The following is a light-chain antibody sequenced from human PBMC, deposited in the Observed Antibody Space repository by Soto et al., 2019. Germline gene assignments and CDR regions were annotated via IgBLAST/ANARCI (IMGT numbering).Light chain of an antibody. CDR2: DVS. CDR1: SSDVGGSNG. Sequence: QSALTQPPSVSGSPGQSVAISCTGTSSDVGGSNGVSWYQQPPGTAPKLIIYDVSNRPSGVPDRFSGSKSGNTASLIISGLQAEDEGDYYCSSYTSSSTYVFGTGTKLTGL. V-gene: IGLV2-18*02. J-gene: IGLJ1*01. CDR3: SSYTSSSTYV.